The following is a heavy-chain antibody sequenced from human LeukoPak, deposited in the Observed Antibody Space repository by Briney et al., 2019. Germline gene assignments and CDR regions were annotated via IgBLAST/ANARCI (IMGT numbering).Heavy chain of an antibody. CDR1: GGSISSSSYY. J-gene: IGHJ4*02. Sequence: SETLSLTCTVSGGSISSSSYYWGWIRQPPGKGLEWIGNFYESGSTWYNPSLKSRVTISVDTTKNQFSLKLNSVTAADTAVYYCASSTVDTVMVTANFDYWGQGTLVTVSS. CDR2: FYESGST. D-gene: IGHD5-18*01. V-gene: IGHV4-39*01. CDR3: ASSTVDTVMVTANFDY.